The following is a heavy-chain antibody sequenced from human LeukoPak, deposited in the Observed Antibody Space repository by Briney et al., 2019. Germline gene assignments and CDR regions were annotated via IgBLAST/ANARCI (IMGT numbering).Heavy chain of an antibody. CDR3: ARAYIVATNEYYFDY. Sequence: GGSLRLSCAASGFTFSSYDMRWVRQATGKGLEWVSAIGTAGDTYYPGSVKGRFTISRENAKNSLYLQMNSLRAGDTAVYYCARAYIVATNEYYFDYWGQGTLVTVSS. J-gene: IGHJ4*02. D-gene: IGHD5-12*01. V-gene: IGHV3-13*01. CDR2: IGTAGDT. CDR1: GFTFSSYD.